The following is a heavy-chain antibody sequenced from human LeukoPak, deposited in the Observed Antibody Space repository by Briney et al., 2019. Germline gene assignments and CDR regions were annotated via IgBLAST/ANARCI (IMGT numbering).Heavy chain of an antibody. D-gene: IGHD3-10*01. CDR2: ISAYNGNT. Sequence: ASVKVSCKASGYTFTSYGISWVRQAPGQGLEWMGWISAYNGNTNYAQKLQGRVTMTTDTTTSTAYMELRSLRSDDTSVYYCARDSGSPPPWFGQYDAFDIWGQGTMVTVSS. J-gene: IGHJ3*02. CDR1: GYTFTSYG. V-gene: IGHV1-18*01. CDR3: ARDSGSPPPWFGQYDAFDI.